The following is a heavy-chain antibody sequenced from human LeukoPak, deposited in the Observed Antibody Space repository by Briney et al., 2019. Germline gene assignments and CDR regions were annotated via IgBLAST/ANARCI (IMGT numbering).Heavy chain of an antibody. Sequence: PGGSLRLSCAASGFTFSSYWMSWVRQAPGKGLEWVANIKQDGSEKYYVDSMKGRFTISRDNAKNSLYLQMNSLRAEDTAVYNCAREPKLGYSYGYDYWGQGTLVTVSS. V-gene: IGHV3-7*01. D-gene: IGHD5-18*01. J-gene: IGHJ4*02. CDR3: AREPKLGYSYGYDY. CDR2: IKQDGSEK. CDR1: GFTFSSYW.